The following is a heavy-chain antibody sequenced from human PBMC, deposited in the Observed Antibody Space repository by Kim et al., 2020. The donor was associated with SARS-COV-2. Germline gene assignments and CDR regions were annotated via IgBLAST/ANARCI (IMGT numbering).Heavy chain of an antibody. CDR2: IGTAGDT. CDR3: ARSKRDGEIAALGFDYYYGMDV. J-gene: IGHJ6*02. D-gene: IGHD6-6*01. V-gene: IGHV3-13*04. CDR1: GFTFSSYD. Sequence: GGSLRLSCAASGFTFSSYDMHWVRQAPGKGLEWVSAIGTAGDTYYPGSVKGRFTISRENAKNSLYLQMNSLRAGDTAVYYCARSKRDGEIAALGFDYYYGMDVWGQGTTVTVSS.